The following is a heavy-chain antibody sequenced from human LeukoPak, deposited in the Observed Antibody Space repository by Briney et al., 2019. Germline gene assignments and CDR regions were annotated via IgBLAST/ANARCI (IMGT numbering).Heavy chain of an antibody. Sequence: PGGSLRLSCAASGFTFSSYSMNWVRQAPGKGLEWVSSISHSSSYIYYADSVKGRFTISRDNAKNSLYLQMNSLRAEDTALYYCARGFDGNFDYWGQGTLVTVSP. V-gene: IGHV3-21*04. CDR3: ARGFDGNFDY. CDR1: GFTFSSYS. CDR2: ISHSSSYI. D-gene: IGHD3-9*01. J-gene: IGHJ4*02.